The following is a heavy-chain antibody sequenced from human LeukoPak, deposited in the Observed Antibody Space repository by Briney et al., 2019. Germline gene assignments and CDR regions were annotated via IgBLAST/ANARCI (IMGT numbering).Heavy chain of an antibody. V-gene: IGHV3-23*01. Sequence: PGGSLRLSCAASGFTFTNYVMGWVRQAPGKGLDWVAGIGGSGKNIYYADSVKGRFTISRDDSKNTLYLQMNSLRAEDTAVYYCAGLYSTSWYVPFDYWGQGTLVTVSS. D-gene: IGHD6-13*01. J-gene: IGHJ4*02. CDR1: GFTFTNYV. CDR3: AGLYSTSWYVPFDY. CDR2: IGGSGKNI.